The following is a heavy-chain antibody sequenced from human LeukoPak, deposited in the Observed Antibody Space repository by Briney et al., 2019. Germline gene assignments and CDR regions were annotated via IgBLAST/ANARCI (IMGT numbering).Heavy chain of an antibody. J-gene: IGHJ1*01. CDR2: INHSGST. Sequence: SETLSLTCAVYGGSFSGYYWSWIRQPPGKGLKWIGEINHSGSTNYNPSLKSRVTISVDTSKNQFSLKLSSVTAADTAVYYCARGPPTVTRKKQQRTFLDYFQHWGQGTLVTVSS. V-gene: IGHV4-34*01. CDR3: ARGPPTVTRKKQQRTFLDYFQH. D-gene: IGHD4-17*01. CDR1: GGSFSGYY.